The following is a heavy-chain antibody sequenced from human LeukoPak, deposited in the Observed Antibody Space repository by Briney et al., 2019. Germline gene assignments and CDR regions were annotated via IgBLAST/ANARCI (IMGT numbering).Heavy chain of an antibody. J-gene: IGHJ4*02. CDR2: IYYSGST. V-gene: IGHV4-39*01. Sequence: PSETLSLTCTVSGGSISSSSYYWGWMRQPPGKGLEWIGSIYYSGSTYYNPSLKSRVTISVDTSKNQFSLKLSSVTAADTAVYYCARHPRITMVRGGFDYRGQGTLVTVSS. CDR1: GGSISSSSYY. D-gene: IGHD3-10*01. CDR3: ARHPRITMVRGGFDY.